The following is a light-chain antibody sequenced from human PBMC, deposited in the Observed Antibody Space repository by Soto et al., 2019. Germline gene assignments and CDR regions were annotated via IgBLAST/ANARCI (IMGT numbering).Light chain of an antibody. V-gene: IGLV3-1*01. Sequence: SYELTQPPSVSVSPGQTASITCSGDKLGDKYACWYQQKPGQSPVLVIYQDSKRPSGIPERFSGSNSGNTATLTISGTQAMDEADYYCQAWDSSTVXXGGXXKLTVL. CDR2: QDS. J-gene: IGLJ2*01. CDR1: KLGDKY. CDR3: QAWDSSTVX.